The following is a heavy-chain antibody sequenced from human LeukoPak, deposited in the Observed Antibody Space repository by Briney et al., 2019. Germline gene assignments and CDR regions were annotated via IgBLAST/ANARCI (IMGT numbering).Heavy chain of an antibody. CDR3: ARIRRIAEDTAMVGFYYYYMDV. V-gene: IGHV3-48*03. J-gene: IGHJ6*03. Sequence: PGGSLGLSCAASGFTFSSYEMNWVRQAPGKGLEWVSYISSSGSTIYYADSVKGRFTISRDNAKNSLYLQINSLRAEDTAVYYCARIRRIAEDTAMVGFYYYYMDVWGKGTPVTVSS. CDR1: GFTFSSYE. D-gene: IGHD5-18*01. CDR2: ISSSGSTI.